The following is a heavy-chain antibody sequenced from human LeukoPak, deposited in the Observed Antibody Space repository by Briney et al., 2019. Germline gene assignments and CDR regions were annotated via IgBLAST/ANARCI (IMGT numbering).Heavy chain of an antibody. Sequence: TGGSLRLSCAASGFTSSSYAMSWVRQAPGKGLEWVSAISGSGGSTYYAHSVTGRFIISRDNAKNSLYLQMNSLRAEDTAVYYCARENDQGFDYWGQGTLVTVSS. V-gene: IGHV3-23*01. J-gene: IGHJ4*02. CDR3: ARENDQGFDY. CDR1: GFTSSSYA. D-gene: IGHD3-16*01. CDR2: ISGSGGST.